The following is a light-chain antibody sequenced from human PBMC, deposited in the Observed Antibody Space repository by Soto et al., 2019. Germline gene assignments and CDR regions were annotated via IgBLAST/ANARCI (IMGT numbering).Light chain of an antibody. CDR1: QSVNSY. CDR3: HQYHNWPPWT. Sequence: EIVLTQSPATLSLSPGERATLSCRASQSVNSYLAWYQQKPGQAPRLLIYGAFTRATGIPARFSGSGSGTEFTLTISSLQSEDFAVYFCHQYHNWPPWTFGQGTKVEI. J-gene: IGKJ1*01. CDR2: GAF. V-gene: IGKV3-15*01.